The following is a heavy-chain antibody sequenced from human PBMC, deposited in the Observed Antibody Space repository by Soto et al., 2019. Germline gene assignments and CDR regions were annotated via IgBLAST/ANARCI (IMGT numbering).Heavy chain of an antibody. D-gene: IGHD3-3*02. J-gene: IGHJ4*02. V-gene: IGHV3-48*04. CDR3: ARMGPGLKHYDY. CDR1: GFTFSSYA. Sequence: VGSLRLSCAASGFTFSSYAMSWVRQAPGKGLEWVSYISSSGSTIYYADSVKGRFTISRDNAKNSLYLQMNSLRAEDTAVYYCARMGPGLKHYDYWGQGTLVTVSS. CDR2: ISSSGSTI.